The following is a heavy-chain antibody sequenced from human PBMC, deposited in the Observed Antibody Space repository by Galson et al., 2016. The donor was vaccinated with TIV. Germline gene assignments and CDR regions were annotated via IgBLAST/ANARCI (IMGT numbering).Heavy chain of an antibody. CDR1: GYMFSAHW. Sequence: QSGAEVTKPGESLIISCKASGYMFSAHWFGWVRQMPGKGPEWIGIMNHGDYETRYSPSFKGQVTISADNSISTAYLQWHSLKASDTAVYYCAKGKEHYEFWGQGTLVTVSS. CDR3: AKGKEHYEF. V-gene: IGHV5-51*03. D-gene: IGHD3-16*01. J-gene: IGHJ4*02. CDR2: MNHGDYET.